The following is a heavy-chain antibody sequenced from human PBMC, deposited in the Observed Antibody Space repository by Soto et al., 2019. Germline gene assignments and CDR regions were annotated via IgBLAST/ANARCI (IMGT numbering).Heavy chain of an antibody. CDR2: IYYNGNT. D-gene: IGHD6-19*01. CDR3: ARFDTSGDFDY. J-gene: IGHJ4*02. Sequence: QLQESGPGLVKPSETLSLTCTVSGGSVSSNNYYCGWIRQPPGRGLEWIGSIYYNGNTYYNPSLKSRVTISIDMSMNQFSLNLRSVTAADTAVYFCARFDTSGDFDYWGQGTLVTVSS. V-gene: IGHV4-39*01. CDR1: GGSVSSNNYY.